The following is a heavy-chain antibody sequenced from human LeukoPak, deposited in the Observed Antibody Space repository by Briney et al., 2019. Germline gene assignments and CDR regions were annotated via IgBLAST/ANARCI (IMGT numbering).Heavy chain of an antibody. CDR2: IYHSGST. Sequence: PSGTLSLTCAVSGGSISSSNWWSWVRQPPGKGLGWIGEIYHSGSTNYNPSLKSRVTISVDKSKNQFSLKLSSVTAADTAVYYCARENKSSGWYNFDYWGQGTLVTVSS. V-gene: IGHV4-4*02. J-gene: IGHJ4*02. D-gene: IGHD6-19*01. CDR3: ARENKSSGWYNFDY. CDR1: GGSISSSNW.